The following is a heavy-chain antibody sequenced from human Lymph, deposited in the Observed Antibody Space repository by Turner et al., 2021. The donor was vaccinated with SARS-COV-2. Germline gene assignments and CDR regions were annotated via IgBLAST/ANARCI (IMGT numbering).Heavy chain of an antibody. CDR2: ISWNSGSI. CDR3: AKDISSTVTTGVVNWFDP. J-gene: IGHJ5*02. V-gene: IGHV3-9*01. D-gene: IGHD4-17*01. CDR1: GFTFDDYA. Sequence: EVQLVESGGGLVQHGRSLRLPCAASGFTFDDYAMHWVRQAPGKGLEWVSGISWNSGSIGYADSVKGRFTISRDNAKNSLYLQMNSLRAEDTALYYCAKDISSTVTTGVVNWFDPWGQGTLVTVSS.